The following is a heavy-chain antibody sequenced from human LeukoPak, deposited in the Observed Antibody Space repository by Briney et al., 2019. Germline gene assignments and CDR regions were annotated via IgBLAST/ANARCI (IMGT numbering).Heavy chain of an antibody. CDR3: ARNFWDYSDLSGNFRFDY. Sequence: SGGSLRLSCAASGFIFSNYDMHWVRQAPGKGLGWVGYITGSGETIFYGQSVQGRFTISRDNAKSSLYLHINSLTAEDTAVYYCARNFWDYSDLSGNFRFDYWGQGTLVTVSS. J-gene: IGHJ4*02. V-gene: IGHV3-48*03. D-gene: IGHD4-11*01. CDR1: GFIFSNYD. CDR2: ITGSGETI.